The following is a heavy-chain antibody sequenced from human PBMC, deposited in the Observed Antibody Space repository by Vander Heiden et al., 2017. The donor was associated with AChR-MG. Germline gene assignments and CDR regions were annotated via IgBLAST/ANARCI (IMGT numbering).Heavy chain of an antibody. J-gene: IGHJ6*02. CDR1: GFTFSSYS. D-gene: IGHD6-19*01. CDR3: ARETVWLANYYYGMDV. Sequence: EVQLVESGGGLVQPGGSLRLSCAASGFTFSSYSMNWVRQAPGKGLEWVSYISSSSSTIYYADSVKGRFTISRDNAKNSLYLQMNSLRDEDTAVYYCARETVWLANYYYGMDVWGQGTTVTVSS. CDR2: ISSSSSTI. V-gene: IGHV3-48*02.